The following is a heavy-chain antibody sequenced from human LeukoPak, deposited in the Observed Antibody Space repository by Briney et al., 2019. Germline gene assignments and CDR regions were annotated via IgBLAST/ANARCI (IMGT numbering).Heavy chain of an antibody. D-gene: IGHD3-10*01. Sequence: PGGSLRLSCAASGFTFDDYAMHWVRQAPGKGLEWVSGISWNSGSIGYADSVKGRFTISRDNAKNSLYLQMNSLRAEDTALYYCAKVGGGPPYGSGSYLDYWGQGTLVTVSS. CDR2: ISWNSGSI. CDR3: AKVGGGPPYGSGSYLDY. CDR1: GFTFDDYA. V-gene: IGHV3-9*01. J-gene: IGHJ4*02.